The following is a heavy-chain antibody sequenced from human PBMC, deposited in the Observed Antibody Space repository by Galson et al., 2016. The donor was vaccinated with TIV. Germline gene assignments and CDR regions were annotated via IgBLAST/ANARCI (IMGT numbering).Heavy chain of an antibody. CDR1: GFRFNEYE. CDR2: LSGGATNT. CDR3: AKDRGYFEGFDH. D-gene: IGHD6-25*01. V-gene: IGHV3-23*01. J-gene: IGHJ4*02. Sequence: SLRLSCAASGFRFNEYEMSWVRQAPGRGLEWVSALSGGATNTYYSDSVKGRFTISRDNSQNKVLLAMDSLRVDDTGVYYCAKDRGYFEGFDHWGPGTLVTVSS.